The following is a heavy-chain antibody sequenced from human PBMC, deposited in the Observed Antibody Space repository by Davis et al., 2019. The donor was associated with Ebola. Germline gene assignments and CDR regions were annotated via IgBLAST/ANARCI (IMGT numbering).Heavy chain of an antibody. Sequence: SETLSLTCTVSGGSISSYYWSWIRQLPGKGLEWIGYIYYSGSTNYNPSLKSRVTISVDTSKNQFSLKLSSVTAADTAVYYCARGQNYGSGSADYWGQGTLVTVSS. CDR3: ARGQNYGSGSADY. J-gene: IGHJ4*02. V-gene: IGHV4-59*01. D-gene: IGHD3-10*01. CDR2: IYYSGST. CDR1: GGSISSYY.